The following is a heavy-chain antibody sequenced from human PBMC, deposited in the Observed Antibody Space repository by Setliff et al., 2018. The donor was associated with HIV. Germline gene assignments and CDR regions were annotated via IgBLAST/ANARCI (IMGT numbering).Heavy chain of an antibody. CDR3: ARADYDSSGYDAFDI. CDR1: GGTFSSYA. Sequence: GASVKVSCKASGGTFSSYAISWVRQAPGQGLEWMGGIIPIFGTANYAQKFQGRVTITADESTSTAYMELSSLRSEDTAVYYCARADYDSSGYDAFDIWGQGTMGTVSS. J-gene: IGHJ3*02. CDR2: IIPIFGTA. V-gene: IGHV1-69*13. D-gene: IGHD3-22*01.